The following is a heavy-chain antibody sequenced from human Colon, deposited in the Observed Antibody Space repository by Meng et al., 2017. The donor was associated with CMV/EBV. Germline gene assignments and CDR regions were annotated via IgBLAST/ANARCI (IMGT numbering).Heavy chain of an antibody. V-gene: IGHV4-4*07. CDR1: AASINSYD. Sequence: VHILESVPWTVTPSETLSLASTVSAASINSYDWAWIRQSAGKGQDWIERVHPSGATTYNHSVVSRVTMSIDTYKNQFSLNLKSVSAEDKVVYFCAREMTAGVVAADRVGDAYEWGPGTLVTVSS. D-gene: IGHD6-13*01. J-gene: IGHJ4*02. CDR3: AREMTAGVVAADRVGDAYE. CDR2: VHPSGAT.